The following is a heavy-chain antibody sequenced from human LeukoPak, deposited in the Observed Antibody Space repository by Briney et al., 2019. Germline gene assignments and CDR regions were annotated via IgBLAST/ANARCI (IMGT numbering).Heavy chain of an antibody. CDR2: IYSGGNT. Sequence: PGGSLRLSCAASGFTVSSSYMSWVRQAPGKGLEWVSVIYSGGNTYYADSVKGRFTISRDNSKNTLYLQMNSLRAEDTAVYYCAKETTGSGSYNYDYWGQETLVTVSS. J-gene: IGHJ4*02. CDR1: GFTVSSSY. CDR3: AKETTGSGSYNYDY. V-gene: IGHV3-53*01. D-gene: IGHD3-10*01.